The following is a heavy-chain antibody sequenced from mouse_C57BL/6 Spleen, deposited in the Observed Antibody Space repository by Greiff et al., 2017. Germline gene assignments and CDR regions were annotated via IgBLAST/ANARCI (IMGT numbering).Heavy chain of an antibody. J-gene: IGHJ3*01. Sequence: QVQLQQPGAELVKPGASVTLSCKASGYTFTSYWMHWVKQRPGQGLEWIGEIDPSDRYTNYNQQFKGKSTVTVDKSSSTAYMQLRSLTSEDSAVYYCARGRNDYAALADWGQGTRGTVSA. D-gene: IGHD2-14*01. V-gene: IGHV1-69*01. CDR3: ARGRNDYAALAD. CDR1: GYTFTSYW. CDR2: IDPSDRYT.